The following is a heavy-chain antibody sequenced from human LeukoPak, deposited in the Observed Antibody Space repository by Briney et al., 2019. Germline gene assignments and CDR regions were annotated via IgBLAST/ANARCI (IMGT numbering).Heavy chain of an antibody. V-gene: IGHV4-4*07. CDR1: GGSISSYY. CDR3: ARDRDDFRPGAAYYYYGMDV. CDR2: IYTSGST. J-gene: IGHJ6*02. Sequence: SETLSLTCTVSGGSISSYYWSWIRQPAGKGLEWVGRIYTSGSTNYNPSLKSRVTMSVDTSKNQFSLKLSSVTAADTAVYYCARDRDDFRPGAAYYYYGMDVWGQGTTVTVSS. D-gene: IGHD3-3*01.